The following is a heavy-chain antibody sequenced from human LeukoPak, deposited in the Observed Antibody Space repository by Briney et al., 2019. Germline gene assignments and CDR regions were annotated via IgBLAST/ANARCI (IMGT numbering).Heavy chain of an antibody. D-gene: IGHD3-22*01. J-gene: IGHJ6*03. CDR1: GYTFSNYG. V-gene: IGHV1-69*13. CDR2: IIPMFGAP. Sequence: SVKVSCKASGYTFSNYGITWVRQAPGQGLEWMGGIIPMFGAPTYAQTFQGRVTITADDSATTVYMELSSLRSEDTAVYYCATLNVMTYYDNSGDYYYYMDVWGKGTTVTISS. CDR3: ATLNVMTYYDNSGDYYYYMDV.